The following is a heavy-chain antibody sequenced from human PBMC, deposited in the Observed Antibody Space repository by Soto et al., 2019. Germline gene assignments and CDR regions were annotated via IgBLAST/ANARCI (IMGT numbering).Heavy chain of an antibody. CDR3: VRETKRASAASSLEH. CDR2: ISDSGNTI. V-gene: IGHV3-48*03. D-gene: IGHD6-13*01. Sequence: AESLSLSCAASGFTFSTYEFSWVRQAPGRGLEWISYISDSGNTIKYADSMKRRFTISSNTYEQTLHMHMSSLAADDTVVYFCVRETKRASAASSLEHWGPGTQVNVYS. J-gene: IGHJ4*02. CDR1: GFTFSTYE.